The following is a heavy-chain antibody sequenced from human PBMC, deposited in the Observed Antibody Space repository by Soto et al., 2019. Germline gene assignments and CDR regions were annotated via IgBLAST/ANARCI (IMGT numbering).Heavy chain of an antibody. D-gene: IGHD3-10*01. CDR3: AKAGNAYYYGAGSYGVFDY. CDR1: GFAFDDHA. Sequence: EVQLVESGGGLVQPGRSLRLSCAASGFAFDDHAMHWVRQAPGMGLEGVSGISWNSDTIGYADSVKGRFTVSRDNAKTSLYLQMNSLRAEDTALYYCAKAGNAYYYGAGSYGVFDYWGQGTLVTVSS. J-gene: IGHJ4*02. V-gene: IGHV3-9*01. CDR2: ISWNSDTI.